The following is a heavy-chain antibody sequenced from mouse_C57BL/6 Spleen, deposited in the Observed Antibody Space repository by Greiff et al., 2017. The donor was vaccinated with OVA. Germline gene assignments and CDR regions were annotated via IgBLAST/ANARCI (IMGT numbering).Heavy chain of an antibody. V-gene: IGHV1-80*01. Sequence: QVQLQQSGAELVKPGASVKISCKASGYAFSSYWMNWVKQRPGKGLEWIGQIYPGDGDTNYNGKFKGKATLTADKSSSTAYMQLSSLTSEDSAVYFCARRRGRLSYYYDYWGQGTTLTVSS. J-gene: IGHJ2*01. D-gene: IGHD6-2*01. CDR3: ARRRGRLSYYYDY. CDR1: GYAFSSYW. CDR2: IYPGDGDT.